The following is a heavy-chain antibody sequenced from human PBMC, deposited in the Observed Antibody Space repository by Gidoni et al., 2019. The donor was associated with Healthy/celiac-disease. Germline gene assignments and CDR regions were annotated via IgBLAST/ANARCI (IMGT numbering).Heavy chain of an antibody. CDR3: TRAPLDGPPIWFDP. Sequence: EVQLVESGGGLVQPGRSLRLSCTASGFTFGYYAMSWFRQAPGKGLEWVGFIRSKAYGGTTEYAASVKGRFTISRDDSKSIAYLQMNSLKTEDTAVYYCTRAPLDGPPIWFDPWGQGTLVTVSS. D-gene: IGHD1-1*01. J-gene: IGHJ5*02. CDR1: GFTFGYYA. CDR2: IRSKAYGGTT. V-gene: IGHV3-49*03.